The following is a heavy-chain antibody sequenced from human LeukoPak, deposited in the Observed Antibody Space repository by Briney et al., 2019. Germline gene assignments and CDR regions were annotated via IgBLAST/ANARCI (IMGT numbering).Heavy chain of an antibody. CDR3: ASSSPRYSGSSYLVM. Sequence: TGRSLRLSCAASGFTFTSNWMSWVRQAPGKGLEWVANIKQDGGDKSYVDSVKGRFTISRDNAKNSLYLQMDSLSAEDAAVYFCASSSPRYSGSSYLVMWGQGTLVTVSS. CDR1: GFTFTSNW. CDR2: IKQDGGDK. J-gene: IGHJ4*02. D-gene: IGHD6-6*01. V-gene: IGHV3-7*01.